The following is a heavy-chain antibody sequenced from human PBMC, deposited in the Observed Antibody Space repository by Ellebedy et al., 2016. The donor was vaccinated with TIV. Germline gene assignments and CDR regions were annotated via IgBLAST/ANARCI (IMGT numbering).Heavy chain of an antibody. Sequence: AASVKVSCKASGGTFSSYSINWVRQAPGQGLEWMGRIIPILDITTYAQHFQGRVTITADKSTSTAYMELSSLRSEDTAVYYCARAPPPRGDRSADAFDIWGQGTMVTVSS. D-gene: IGHD7-27*01. V-gene: IGHV1-69*04. J-gene: IGHJ3*02. CDR2: IIPILDIT. CDR3: ARAPPPRGDRSADAFDI. CDR1: GGTFSSYS.